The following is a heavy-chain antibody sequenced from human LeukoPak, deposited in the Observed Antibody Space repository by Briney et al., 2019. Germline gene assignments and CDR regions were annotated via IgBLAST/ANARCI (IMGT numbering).Heavy chain of an antibody. CDR2: IYSGGNT. D-gene: IGHD3-10*01. V-gene: IGHV3-66*01. J-gene: IGHJ4*02. CDR3: ARDRPGDGYFDY. CDR1: GFTVSSND. Sequence: GGSLRLSCAASGFTVSSNDMTWVRQTPGKGLEWVSIIYSGGNTYYADSVKGRFTISRDNSKNTPYLQMNSLRVEDTAVFYCARDRPGDGYFDYWGQGTLVTVSS.